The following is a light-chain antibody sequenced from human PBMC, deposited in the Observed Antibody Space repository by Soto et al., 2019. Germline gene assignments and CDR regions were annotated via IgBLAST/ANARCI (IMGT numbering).Light chain of an antibody. Sequence: QPVLTQPPSASGTPGQRVTISCSGSNSNIGSNTVNWYQQLPGTAPKLLIHTNDQRPSGVPDRFSGSKSGTSASLAVSGLQSEDEAAYHCAAWDDNVNGPVFGGGTKLPVL. CDR1: NSNIGSNT. V-gene: IGLV1-44*01. CDR3: AAWDDNVNGPV. J-gene: IGLJ3*02. CDR2: TND.